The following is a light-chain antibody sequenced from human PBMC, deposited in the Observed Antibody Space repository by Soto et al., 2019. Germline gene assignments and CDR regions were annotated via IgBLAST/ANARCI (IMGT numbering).Light chain of an antibody. Sequence: QSVLTQPASVSGSPGQSITISCAETSTDVGSYYLVSWYQQHPGKAPRLLIFEVNKRPPGVSNRFSGSKSGNTASLTISGLRAEDEADYYCCSSTPSATYVFGTGTKVTVL. CDR3: CSSTPSATYV. J-gene: IGLJ1*01. V-gene: IGLV2-23*02. CDR1: STDVGSYYL. CDR2: EVN.